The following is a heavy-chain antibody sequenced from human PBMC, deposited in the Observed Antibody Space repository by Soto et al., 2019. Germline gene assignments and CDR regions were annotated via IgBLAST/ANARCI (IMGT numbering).Heavy chain of an antibody. CDR2: IHYSGST. J-gene: IGHJ5*02. Sequence: QVQLQESGPGLVEPSQTLSLTCTVSGGSISGEGYYWSWIRQYSGRGLEWIGYIHYSGSTYYNPCLKSRVIISVDTSKTLFFLNLSSVTAADTDVYYCARAWTATDGWANWLDRWGQGTLVTVSS. CDR3: ARAWTATDGWANWLDR. V-gene: IGHV4-31*03. D-gene: IGHD6-25*01. CDR1: GGSISGEGYY.